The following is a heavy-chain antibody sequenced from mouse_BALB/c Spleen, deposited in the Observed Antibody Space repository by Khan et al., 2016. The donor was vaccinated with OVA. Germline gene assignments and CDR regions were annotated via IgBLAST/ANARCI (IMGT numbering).Heavy chain of an antibody. Sequence: VQLKESGPELVKPGASVKMSCKASGYTFTSYVMHWVKQKPGQGLEWIGYIYPNNDGPEYNEKFKGKATLTSDKSSSTAYMELSSLTSEDSAVYYCAKVGYYGKEFAYWGQGTPVTVSA. CDR1: GYTFTSYV. CDR2: IYPNNDGP. V-gene: IGHV1S136*01. J-gene: IGHJ3*01. D-gene: IGHD2-1*01. CDR3: AKVGYYGKEFAY.